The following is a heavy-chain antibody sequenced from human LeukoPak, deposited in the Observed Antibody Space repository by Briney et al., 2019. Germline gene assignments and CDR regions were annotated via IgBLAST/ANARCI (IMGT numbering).Heavy chain of an antibody. CDR3: GAGDGYSLVGSWINAFDI. V-gene: IGHV4-31*03. CDR1: GGSISSGGYY. J-gene: IGHJ3*02. Sequence: SETLSLTCTVSGGSISSGGYYWSWIRQHPGKGLEWIGYIYYSGSTYYNPSLKSRVTISVDTSKNQFSLKLSSVTAADTAVYYCGAGDGYSLVGSWINAFDIWGQGTMVTVSS. D-gene: IGHD5-24*01. CDR2: IYYSGST.